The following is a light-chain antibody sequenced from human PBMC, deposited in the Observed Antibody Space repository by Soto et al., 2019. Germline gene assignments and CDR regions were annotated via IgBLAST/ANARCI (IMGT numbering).Light chain of an antibody. J-gene: IGLJ1*01. CDR3: SSYTITDTYV. CDR2: EVN. V-gene: IGLV2-14*01. Sequence: QSVLTQPASVSGSPGQSITISCTGTSSDVGGYNYVSWSQQHPGKAPKLIIYEVNNRPSGVSNRFSGSKSGNTASLTISGLQAGDEADYYCSSYTITDTYVFGSGTKVTVL. CDR1: SSDVGGYNY.